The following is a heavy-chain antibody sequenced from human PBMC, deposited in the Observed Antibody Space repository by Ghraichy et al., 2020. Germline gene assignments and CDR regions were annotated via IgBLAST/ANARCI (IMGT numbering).Heavy chain of an antibody. V-gene: IGHV3-23*01. J-gene: IGHJ4*02. CDR1: GFTFSSYA. CDR2: ISGSGGST. Sequence: GGSLRLSCAASGFTFSSYAMSWVRQAPGKGLEWVSAISGSGGSTYYADSVKGRFTISRDNSKNTLYLQMNSLRAEDTAVYYCAKLVSTIFGVVIIPHFDYWGQGTLVTVSS. CDR3: AKLVSTIFGVVIIPHFDY. D-gene: IGHD3-3*01.